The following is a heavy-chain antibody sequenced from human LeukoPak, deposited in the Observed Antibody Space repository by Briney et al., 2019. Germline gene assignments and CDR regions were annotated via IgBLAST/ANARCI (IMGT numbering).Heavy chain of an antibody. CDR2: IYHSGST. CDR3: ASLGLLWFGESGDY. V-gene: IGHV4-38-2*01. J-gene: IGHJ4*02. Sequence: SETLSLTCAVSGYSISSGCYWGWIRQPPGKGLEWIGSIYHSGSTYYNPSLKSRVTISVDTSKNQFSLKLSSVTAADTAVYYCASLGLLWFGESGDYWGQGTLVTVSP. D-gene: IGHD3-10*01. CDR1: GYSISSGCY.